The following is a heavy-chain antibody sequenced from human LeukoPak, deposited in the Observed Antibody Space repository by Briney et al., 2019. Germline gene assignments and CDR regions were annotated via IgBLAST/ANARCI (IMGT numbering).Heavy chain of an antibody. CDR3: VRDRSGWFYWCDP. D-gene: IGHD6-19*01. CDR2: INPNSGAT. V-gene: IGHV1-2*02. CDR1: EYTFTAYY. Sequence: GASVKVSCKASEYTFTAYYMHWVRQAPGQGLEWMGWINPNSGATNYEQKFQGRVTMTRDTSISTAYMELSDLRSDDTAVYYCVRDRSGWFYWCDPWGQGTLVTVSS. J-gene: IGHJ5*02.